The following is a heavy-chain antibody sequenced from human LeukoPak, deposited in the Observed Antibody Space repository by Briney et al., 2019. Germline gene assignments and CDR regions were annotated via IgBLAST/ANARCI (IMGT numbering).Heavy chain of an antibody. CDR3: ARILASIIDY. CDR1: GYTFTNYG. CDR2: VSAKTGDT. V-gene: IGHV1-18*01. J-gene: IGHJ4*02. D-gene: IGHD5/OR15-5a*01. Sequence: ASVKVSCKASGYTFTNYGITWVRQAPGQGLEWMGWVSAKTGDTNYAQKFQGRVTMTTDTSTSTVYMELRSLRSDDTAVFYCARILASIIDYWGQGTLVTDSS.